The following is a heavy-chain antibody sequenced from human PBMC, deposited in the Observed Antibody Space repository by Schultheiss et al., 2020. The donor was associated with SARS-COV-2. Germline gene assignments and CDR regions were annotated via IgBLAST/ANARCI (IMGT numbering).Heavy chain of an antibody. J-gene: IGHJ5*02. V-gene: IGHV3-33*08. CDR1: GFTFSDYY. CDR3: ARGYFDHIKYNWFDP. CDR2: IWYDGSNK. Sequence: GGSLRLSCAASGFTFSDYYMSWIRQAPGKGLEWVAVIWYDGSNKYYADSVKGRFTISRDNSKNTLYLQMNSLRAEDTAVYYCARGYFDHIKYNWFDPWGQGTLVTVSS. D-gene: IGHD3-9*01.